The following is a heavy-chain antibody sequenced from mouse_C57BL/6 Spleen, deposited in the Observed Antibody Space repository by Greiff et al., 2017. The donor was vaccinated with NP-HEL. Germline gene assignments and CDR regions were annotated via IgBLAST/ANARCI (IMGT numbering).Heavy chain of an antibody. J-gene: IGHJ4*01. V-gene: IGHV2-6-1*01. CDR1: GFSFTSYG. Sequence: VQLKESGPGLVAPSQSLSITCTVSGFSFTSYGVHWVRQPPGKGLEWLVVIWSDGSSTYNSAIISSLSIRKDNSKSQVFLKMNSLQTDDTAMYYCVRHYYAMDYWGQGTSVTVSS. CDR2: IWSDGSS. CDR3: VRHYYAMDY.